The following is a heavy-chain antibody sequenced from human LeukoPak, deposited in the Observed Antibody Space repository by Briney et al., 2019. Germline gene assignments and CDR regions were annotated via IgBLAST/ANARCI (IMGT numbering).Heavy chain of an antibody. Sequence: ASVKVSCKASGGTFSSYAISWVRQAPGQGLEWMGRIIPIFGIANYAQKFQGRVTITADKSTSTAYMELSSQRSEDTAVYYCAREGSRDYDFWSGYPNWFDPWGQGTLVTVSS. V-gene: IGHV1-69*04. CDR3: AREGSRDYDFWSGYPNWFDP. D-gene: IGHD3-3*01. CDR2: IIPIFGIA. CDR1: GGTFSSYA. J-gene: IGHJ5*02.